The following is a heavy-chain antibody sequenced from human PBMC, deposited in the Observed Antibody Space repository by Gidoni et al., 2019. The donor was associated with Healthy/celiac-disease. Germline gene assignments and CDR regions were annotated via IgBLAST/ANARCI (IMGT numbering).Heavy chain of an antibody. CDR2: IYYSGST. CDR1: GGSISSSSYY. D-gene: IGHD2-21*02. CDR3: ATVVVTAIDYWYFDL. Sequence: QLQLQESGPGLVKPSETLSLTCTVSGGSISSSSYYWGWIRQPPGKGLEWIGSIYYSGSTYYNPSLKSRVTISVDTSKNQFSLKLSSVTAADTAVYYCATVVVTAIDYWYFDLWGRGTLVTVSS. V-gene: IGHV4-39*01. J-gene: IGHJ2*01.